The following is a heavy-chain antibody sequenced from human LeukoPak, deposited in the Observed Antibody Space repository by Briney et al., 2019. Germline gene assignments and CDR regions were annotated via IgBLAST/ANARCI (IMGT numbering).Heavy chain of an antibody. CDR3: ATDGAGFDT. CDR2: INIGDTNT. J-gene: IGHJ5*02. CDR1: GFTFNDYY. Sequence: GGSLRLSCAASGFTFNDYYMSWIRQAPGKGLEWLSYINIGDTNTRYADSVKGRFTISRDNAKKSLYLEMNNLRAEDTAVYYCATDGAGFDTWGQGVLVTVSS. V-gene: IGHV3-11*01.